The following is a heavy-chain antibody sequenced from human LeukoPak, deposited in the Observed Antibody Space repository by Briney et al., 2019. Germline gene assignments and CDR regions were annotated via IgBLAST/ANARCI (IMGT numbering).Heavy chain of an antibody. D-gene: IGHD6-19*01. J-gene: IGHJ4*02. V-gene: IGHV1-24*01. CDR2: CDPEDGDT. CDR3: ATSSGWYDY. Sequence: VASVKVPCKVSGYTLTELSMHWVRQAPGKGLEWMGGCDPEDGDTIYAQKFQGRVTMTEDISTDTAYMELSSLKSEATAVYYWATSSGWYDYWGQGTLVTVSS. CDR1: GYTLTELS.